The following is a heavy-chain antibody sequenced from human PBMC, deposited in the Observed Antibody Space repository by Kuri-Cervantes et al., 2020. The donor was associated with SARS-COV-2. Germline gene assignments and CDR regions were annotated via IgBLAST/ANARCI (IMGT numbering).Heavy chain of an antibody. Sequence: GESLKISCAASGFTFSSYAMHWVRQAPGKGLEWVAVISYDGSNKYYADSVKGRFTISRDNSKNTLYLQMNSLRAEDTAVYYCAKDMDRYCSTTNCFTSDSWGQGTLVTVSS. CDR3: AKDMDRYCSTTNCFTSDS. V-gene: IGHV3-30-3*01. D-gene: IGHD2-2*02. J-gene: IGHJ4*02. CDR2: ISYDGSNK. CDR1: GFTFSSYA.